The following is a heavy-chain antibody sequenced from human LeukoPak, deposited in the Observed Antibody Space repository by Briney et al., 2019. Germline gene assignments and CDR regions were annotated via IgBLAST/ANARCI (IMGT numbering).Heavy chain of an antibody. J-gene: IGHJ4*02. CDR3: ARESRMVALRYFDWQYFDY. CDR1: GYTFTSYY. V-gene: IGHV1-46*01. Sequence: GASVKVSCKASGYTFTSYYMHWVRQAPGQGLEWMGIINPSGGSTSYAQKFQGRVTMTRDMSTSTVYMELSSLRSEDTAVYYCARESRMVALRYFDWQYFDYWGQGTLVTVSS. D-gene: IGHD3-9*01. CDR2: INPSGGST.